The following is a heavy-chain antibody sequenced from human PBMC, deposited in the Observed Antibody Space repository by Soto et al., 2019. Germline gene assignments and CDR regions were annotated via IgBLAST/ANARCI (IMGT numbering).Heavy chain of an antibody. D-gene: IGHD2-8*01. J-gene: IGHJ5*01. CDR1: GESVSTNSAT. V-gene: IGHV6-1*01. CDR3: ARLIGDSWLDS. Sequence: QVQLQQSGPGLVKPSQTLSLTCAISGESVSTNSATWDWIRQSPSISLEWLGSTYYRSKWYHDYAVSVKGPITINADTSNNQRSLQLNSVTPDDTAVYYCARLIGDSWLDSWGQGNLVTLSS. CDR2: TYYRSKWYH.